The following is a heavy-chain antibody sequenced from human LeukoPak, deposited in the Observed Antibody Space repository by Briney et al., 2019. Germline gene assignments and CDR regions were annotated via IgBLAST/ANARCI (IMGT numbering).Heavy chain of an antibody. CDR2: IYPGDSDT. CDR1: GYSFTSYW. D-gene: IGHD1/OR15-1a*01. J-gene: IGHJ4*02. Sequence: GESLKISCKGSGYSFTSYWIGWVRQMPGKGLEWMGIIYPGDSDTRYSPSFQGQVTISADKSISTAYLQWSSLKASDTAMYYCARVTGTAPRSYYFDYWGQGTLVTVSS. CDR3: ARVTGTAPRSYYFDY. V-gene: IGHV5-51*01.